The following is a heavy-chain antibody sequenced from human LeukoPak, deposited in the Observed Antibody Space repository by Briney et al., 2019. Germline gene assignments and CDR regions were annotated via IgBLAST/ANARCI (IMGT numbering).Heavy chain of an antibody. J-gene: IGHJ4*01. V-gene: IGHV3-33*06. CDR2: IWYDGSNK. CDR3: AKDLEYSSTRFDY. D-gene: IGHD6-6*01. CDR1: GFTFSSYG. Sequence: GGSLRLSCAASGFTFSSYGMHWVRQAPGKGLEWVAVIWYDGSNKYYADSVKGRFTISRDNSKNTLYLQMNSLRAEDTAVYYCAKDLEYSSTRFDYCGHGTLVTVSS.